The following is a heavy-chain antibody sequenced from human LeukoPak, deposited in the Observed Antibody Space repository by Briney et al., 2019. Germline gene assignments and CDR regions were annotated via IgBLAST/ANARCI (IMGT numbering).Heavy chain of an antibody. V-gene: IGHV4-39*07. Sequence: PSETLSLTCTVSGGSISSSSYYWGWIRQPPGKGLEWIGSIYHSGSTYYNPSLKSRVTISVDTSKNQFSLKLSSVTAADTAVYYCARDTGKRVGYYFDYWGQGTLVTVSS. CDR1: GGSISSSSYY. J-gene: IGHJ4*02. CDR3: ARDTGKRVGYYFDY. CDR2: IYHSGST. D-gene: IGHD1-14*01.